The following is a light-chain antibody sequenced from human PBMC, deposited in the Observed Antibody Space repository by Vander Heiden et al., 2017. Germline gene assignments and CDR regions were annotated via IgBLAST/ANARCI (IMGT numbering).Light chain of an antibody. Sequence: ESVLTQSPGILSLSPGERASLSFGASESVSSYLAWYQQKPGLAPRFLIYDASSRATGIPDRFSGTGSGTDFTLTISRLEPEDFAVYYCQQYGTSPWTFGQGTKVEIK. CDR3: QQYGTSPWT. CDR2: DAS. J-gene: IGKJ1*01. CDR1: ESVSSY. V-gene: IGKV3D-20*01.